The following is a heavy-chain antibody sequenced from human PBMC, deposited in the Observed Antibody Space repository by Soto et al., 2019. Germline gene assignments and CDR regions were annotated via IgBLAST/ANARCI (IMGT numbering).Heavy chain of an antibody. Sequence: GGSLRLSCAASGFTFSSYWMSWVRQAPGKGLEWVANIKQDGSEKYYVDSVKGRFTISRDNAKNSLYLQMNSLRAEDTAVYYCARGAVPADIDYYYYMDVWGKGTTVTVSS. CDR1: GFTFSSYW. D-gene: IGHD2-2*02. V-gene: IGHV3-7*01. CDR3: ARGAVPADIDYYYYMDV. J-gene: IGHJ6*03. CDR2: IKQDGSEK.